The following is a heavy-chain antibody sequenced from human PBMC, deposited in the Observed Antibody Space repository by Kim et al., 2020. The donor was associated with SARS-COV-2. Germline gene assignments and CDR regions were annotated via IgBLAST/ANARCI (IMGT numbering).Heavy chain of an antibody. Sequence: ASVKVSCKASGYTFTSYGISWVRQAPGQGLEWMGWISAYNGNTNYAQKLQGRVTMTTDTSTSTAYMELRSLRSDDTAVYYCARAGTAYCSSTSCYNYYYGMDVWGQGTTVTVSS. CDR1: GYTFTSYG. CDR2: ISAYNGNT. CDR3: ARAGTAYCSSTSCYNYYYGMDV. J-gene: IGHJ6*02. V-gene: IGHV1-18*01. D-gene: IGHD2-2*02.